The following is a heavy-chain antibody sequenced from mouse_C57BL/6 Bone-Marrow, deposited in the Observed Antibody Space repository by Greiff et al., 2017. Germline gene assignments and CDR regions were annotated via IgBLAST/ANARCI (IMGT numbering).Heavy chain of an antibody. CDR1: GYTFTSYW. CDR3: ARVYSYYFDY. Sequence: VQLKQPGAELVRPGSSVKLSCKASGYTFTSYWMHWVKQRPIQGLEWIGNIDPSDSETHYNQKFKDKATLTVDKSSSTAYMQLSSLTSEDSAVYYCARVYSYYFDYWGQGTTLTVSS. J-gene: IGHJ2*01. V-gene: IGHV1-52*01. CDR2: IDPSDSET. D-gene: IGHD1-1*01.